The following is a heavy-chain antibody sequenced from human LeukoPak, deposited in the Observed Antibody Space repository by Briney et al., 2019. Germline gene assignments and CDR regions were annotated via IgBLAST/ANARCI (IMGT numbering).Heavy chain of an antibody. Sequence: PGESLRLSCAASGFTFSSIGMNWVRQAPGKGLEWVGRTISKTDGGTTDYAAPVQGRFTISRDDSKDTLYLQMNSLKTEDTAVYYCTTDNGQKAFDIWGQGTMVTVSS. V-gene: IGHV3-15*01. CDR1: GFTFSSIG. CDR3: TTDNGQKAFDI. CDR2: TISKTDGGTT. J-gene: IGHJ3*02.